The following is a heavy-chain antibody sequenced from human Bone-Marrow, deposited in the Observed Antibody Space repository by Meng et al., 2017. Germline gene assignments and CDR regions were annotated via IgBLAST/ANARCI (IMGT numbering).Heavy chain of an antibody. CDR1: GGSISSSSYY. CDR2: IYYSGST. D-gene: IGHD3-3*01. Sequence: QRQLQESGPGLVKPSETLSLTCTVPGGSISSSSYYWGWIRQPPGKGLGWMGSIYYSGSTYYNPSLKSRVTISVDTSKNQFSLKLSSVTAADTAVYYCARQGFLEWLLYRGNWFDPWGQGTLVTVSS. CDR3: ARQGFLEWLLYRGNWFDP. J-gene: IGHJ5*02. V-gene: IGHV4-39*01.